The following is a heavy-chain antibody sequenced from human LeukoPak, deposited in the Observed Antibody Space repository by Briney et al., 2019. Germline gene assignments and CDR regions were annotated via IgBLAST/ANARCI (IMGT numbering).Heavy chain of an antibody. Sequence: ASVKVSCKASGYTFTSYGISWVRQAPGQGLEWMGWISAYNGNTDYAQKLQGRVTMTTDTSTSTAYMELRSLRSDDTAVYYCARAGGYGSYPYYLDYWGQGNLVTVSS. J-gene: IGHJ4*02. CDR2: ISAYNGNT. V-gene: IGHV1-18*01. D-gene: IGHD1-26*01. CDR1: GYTFTSYG. CDR3: ARAGGYGSYPYYLDY.